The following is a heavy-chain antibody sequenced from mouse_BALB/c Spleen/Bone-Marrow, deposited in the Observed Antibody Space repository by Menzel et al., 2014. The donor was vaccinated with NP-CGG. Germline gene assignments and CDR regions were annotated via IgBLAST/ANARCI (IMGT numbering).Heavy chain of an antibody. V-gene: IGHV1-15*01. CDR2: IHPGSGGT. CDR3: TRERVGDFDF. CDR1: GFTFTDYE. Sequence: KETGAELMRTGASGKLSCKALGFTFTDYEMHWVKQTPVHGLEWIGTIHPGSGGTAYNQKFKGKATLTADKSSSTAYMELSSLTSEDSAVYYCTRERVGDFDFLGHAATTAVSS. J-gene: IGHJ2*01.